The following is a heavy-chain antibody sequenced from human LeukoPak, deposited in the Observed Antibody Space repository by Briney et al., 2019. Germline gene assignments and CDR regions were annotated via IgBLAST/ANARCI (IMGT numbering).Heavy chain of an antibody. CDR1: GFTFSSYS. CDR2: ISSSSSYI. Sequence: GGSLRLSCAASGFTFSSYSMNWVRQAPGKGLEWVSSISSSSSYIYYADSVKGRFTISRDNAKNSLYLQMNSLRAEDTAVYYCARALYYYDSSGYFAGYWGQGTPVTVSS. D-gene: IGHD3-22*01. CDR3: ARALYYYDSSGYFAGY. J-gene: IGHJ4*02. V-gene: IGHV3-21*01.